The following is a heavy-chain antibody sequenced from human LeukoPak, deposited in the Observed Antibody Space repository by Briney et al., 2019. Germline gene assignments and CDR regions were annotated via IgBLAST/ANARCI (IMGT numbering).Heavy chain of an antibody. CDR2: IYTGGST. CDR1: GFTVSTTY. Sequence: GGSLRLSCAASGFTVSTTYMSWVRQAPGKGLEWVSIIYTGGSTYYAHSVKGRFTISRDNSKNTVYLQMNSLRAEDTAVYYCARDSVVPAAIGYFDYWGQGTLVTVSS. J-gene: IGHJ4*02. V-gene: IGHV3-53*01. CDR3: ARDSVVPAAIGYFDY. D-gene: IGHD2-2*02.